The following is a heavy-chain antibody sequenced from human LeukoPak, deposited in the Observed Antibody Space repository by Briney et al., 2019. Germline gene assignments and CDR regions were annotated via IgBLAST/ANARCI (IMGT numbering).Heavy chain of an antibody. CDR1: GGSFSGYS. Sequence: SETLSLTCAVYGGSFSGYSWSWIRQPPGKGLEWIGEINHSGSTNYNPSLKSRVTISVDTSKNQFSLKLSSVTAADTAVYYCARVGYCSGGSCYTESMYYFDYWGQGTLVTVSS. J-gene: IGHJ4*02. CDR3: ARVGYCSGGSCYTESMYYFDY. D-gene: IGHD2-15*01. V-gene: IGHV4-34*01. CDR2: INHSGST.